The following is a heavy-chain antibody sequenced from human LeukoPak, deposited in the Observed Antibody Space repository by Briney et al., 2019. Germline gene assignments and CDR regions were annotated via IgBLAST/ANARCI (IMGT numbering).Heavy chain of an antibody. V-gene: IGHV4-31*03. Sequence: PSETLSLTCTVSGGSISSGGYYWSWIRQHPGKGLEWIGYIYYSGSTYYNPSLKSRVTISVDTSKNQFSLKLSSVTAADTAVYYCARGLTLNIVVVTAINLDWFDPWGQGTLVTVSS. CDR1: GGSISSGGYY. D-gene: IGHD2-21*02. J-gene: IGHJ5*02. CDR3: ARGLTLNIVVVTAINLDWFDP. CDR2: IYYSGST.